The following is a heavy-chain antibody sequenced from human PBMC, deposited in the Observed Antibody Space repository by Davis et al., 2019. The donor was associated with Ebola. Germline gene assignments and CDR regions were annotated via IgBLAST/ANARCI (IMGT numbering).Heavy chain of an antibody. V-gene: IGHV1-2*02. Sequence: ASVKVSCKASGYTFTGYYMHWVRQAPGQGLEWMGWINPNSGGTNYAQKFQGRVTMTTDTSTSTAYMELRSLRSDDTAVYYCAGADYGDYGYWGQGTLVTVSS. D-gene: IGHD4-17*01. CDR3: AGADYGDYGY. J-gene: IGHJ4*02. CDR1: GYTFTGYY. CDR2: INPNSGGT.